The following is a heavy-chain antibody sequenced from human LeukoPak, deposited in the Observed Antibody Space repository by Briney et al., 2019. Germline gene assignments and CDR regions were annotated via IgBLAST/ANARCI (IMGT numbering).Heavy chain of an antibody. CDR3: ARDRCTNGVCMYYFDY. D-gene: IGHD2-8*01. V-gene: IGHV3-30-3*01. J-gene: IGHJ4*02. Sequence: GGSLRLSCAASGFTFSSYAMHWVRQAAGKGLEWVAVISYDGSNKYYADSVKGRFTISRDNSKNTLYLQMNSLRAEDTAVYYCARDRCTNGVCMYYFDYWGQGTLVTVSS. CDR2: ISYDGSNK. CDR1: GFTFSSYA.